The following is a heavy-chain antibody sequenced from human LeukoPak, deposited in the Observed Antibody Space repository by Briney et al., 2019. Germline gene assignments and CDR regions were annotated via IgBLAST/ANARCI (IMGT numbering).Heavy chain of an antibody. D-gene: IGHD6-13*01. Sequence: PGWSLRLSRAASGFTLSSYCMHWVRQAPAKGLEWVALIWYDGSNKYYADSVKGRFTISRDNSKNTLYLQMNSLRAEDTAVYYCAKLEAAAGTNYWGQGTPVTVSS. V-gene: IGHV3-30*02. CDR3: AKLEAAAGTNY. CDR1: GFTLSSYC. J-gene: IGHJ4*02. CDR2: IWYDGSNK.